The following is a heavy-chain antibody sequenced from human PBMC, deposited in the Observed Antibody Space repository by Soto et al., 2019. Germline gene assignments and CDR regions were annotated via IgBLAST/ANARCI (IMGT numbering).Heavy chain of an antibody. J-gene: IGHJ4*02. CDR1: GFTFSSYA. Sequence: EVQLLESGGGLVQPGGSLRLSCAASGFTFSSYAMSWVRQAPGKGLEWVSAISGSGGSTYYADSVKGRFTISRDNSKNTLYLQMNSLRAEDTAVYYCAKDPDYYGSGSYPGGLDYWGQGTLVTVSS. CDR2: ISGSGGST. D-gene: IGHD3-10*01. V-gene: IGHV3-23*01. CDR3: AKDPDYYGSGSYPGGLDY.